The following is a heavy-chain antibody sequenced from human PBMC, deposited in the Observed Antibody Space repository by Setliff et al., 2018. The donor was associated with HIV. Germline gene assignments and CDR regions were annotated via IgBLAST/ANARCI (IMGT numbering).Heavy chain of an antibody. CDR2: IYTSGST. Sequence: SETLSLTCTVSGGSISSGSYYWSWIRQPAGKGLEWIGHIYTSGSTNYNPSLKSRVTISVDTSKNQFSLKPSSVTAADTAVYYCARVDYGANAGSSNWGQGTLVTVSS. CDR3: ARVDYGANAGSSN. J-gene: IGHJ4*02. CDR1: GGSISSGSYY. D-gene: IGHD4-17*01. V-gene: IGHV4-61*09.